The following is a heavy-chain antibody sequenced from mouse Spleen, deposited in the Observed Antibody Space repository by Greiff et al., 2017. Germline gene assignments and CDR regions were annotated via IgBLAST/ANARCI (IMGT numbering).Heavy chain of an antibody. D-gene: IGHD1-1*01. J-gene: IGHJ2*01. Sequence: VQLQQSGAELAKPGASVKMSCKASGYTFTSYWMHWVKQRPGQGLEWIGYINPSTGYTEYNQKFKDKATLTADKSSSTAYMQLSSLTSEDSAVYYCARGSHYYGSSFDYWGQGTTLTVSS. CDR2: INPSTGYT. CDR1: GYTFTSYW. CDR3: ARGSHYYGSSFDY. V-gene: IGHV1-7*01.